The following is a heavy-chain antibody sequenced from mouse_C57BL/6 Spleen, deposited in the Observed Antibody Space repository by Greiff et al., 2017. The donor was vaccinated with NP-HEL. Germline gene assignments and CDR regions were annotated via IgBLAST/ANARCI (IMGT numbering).Heavy chain of an antibody. CDR1: GFTFSSYA. V-gene: IGHV5-4*01. CDR2: ISDGGSYT. Sequence: EVMLVESGGGLVKPGGSLKLSCAASGFTFSSYAMSWVRQTPEKRLEWVATISDGGSYTYYPDNVKGRFTISRDNAKNNLYLQMSHLKSEDTAMYYCARDNYGSSYVGYFDYWGQGTTLTVSS. D-gene: IGHD1-1*01. J-gene: IGHJ2*01. CDR3: ARDNYGSSYVGYFDY.